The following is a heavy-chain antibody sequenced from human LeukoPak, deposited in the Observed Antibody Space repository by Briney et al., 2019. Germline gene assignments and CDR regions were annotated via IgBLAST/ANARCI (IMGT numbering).Heavy chain of an antibody. CDR2: IYHSGST. CDR1: GGSISSGGYS. Sequence: SETLSLTCAVSGGSISSGGYSWSWIRQPPGKGLEWIGYIYHSGSTYYNPSLKSRVTISVDTSKNQFSLKLSSVTAADTAVYCCARAVRFTMVRGVIYFDYWGQGTLVTVSS. D-gene: IGHD3-10*01. J-gene: IGHJ4*02. V-gene: IGHV4-30-2*05. CDR3: ARAVRFTMVRGVIYFDY.